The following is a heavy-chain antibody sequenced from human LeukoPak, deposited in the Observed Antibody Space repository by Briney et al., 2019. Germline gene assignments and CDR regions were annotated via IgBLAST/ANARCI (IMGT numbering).Heavy chain of an antibody. V-gene: IGHV3-53*01. J-gene: IGHJ4*02. CDR1: GFTFSSYG. CDR2: IYSGGSA. Sequence: PGGSLRLSCAASGFTFSSYGMSWVRQAPGKGLEWVSVIYSGGSAYFADSVKGRFTISRDNSKNTLYLQMNSLRAEDTAVYYCARDRRDSGTYYADYWGQGTLVTVSS. D-gene: IGHD1-26*01. CDR3: ARDRRDSGTYYADY.